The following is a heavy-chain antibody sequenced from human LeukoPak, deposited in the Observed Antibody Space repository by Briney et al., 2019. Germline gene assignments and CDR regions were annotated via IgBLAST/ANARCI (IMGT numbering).Heavy chain of an antibody. J-gene: IGHJ3*02. CDR3: ARGNAHAFDI. CDR1: GFTFSNYW. CDR2: INSDGSST. D-gene: IGHD1-1*01. Sequence: GGSLRLSCVASGFTFSNYWMHWVRQAPGKGLVWVSRINSDGSSTTSADSVKGRFTVSRDNAENTLFLQMNGLRADDTAVYFCARGNAHAFDIWGQGTMVTVSS. V-gene: IGHV3-74*01.